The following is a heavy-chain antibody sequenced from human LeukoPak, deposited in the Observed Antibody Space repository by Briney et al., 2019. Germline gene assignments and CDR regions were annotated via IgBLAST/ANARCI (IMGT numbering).Heavy chain of an antibody. CDR1: GGSISSYY. V-gene: IGHV4-59*01. CDR3: ARLLRSSGYYFDY. CDR2: IYYSGST. Sequence: SETLSLTCTVSGGSISSYYWSWIRQPPGEGLKWIGYIYYSGSTNYNPSLKSRVTISVDTSKNQFSLKLSSVTAADTAVYYCARLLRSSGYYFDYWGQGTLVTVSS. J-gene: IGHJ4*02. D-gene: IGHD6-19*01.